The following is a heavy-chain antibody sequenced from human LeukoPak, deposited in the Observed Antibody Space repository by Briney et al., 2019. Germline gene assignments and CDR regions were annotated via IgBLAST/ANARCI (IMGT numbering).Heavy chain of an antibody. CDR1: GFTFSSYW. J-gene: IGHJ4*02. Sequence: GGSLRLSCAASGFTFSSYWMNWARQAPGKGLEWVASINHNGNVNYYVDSVKGRFTISRDNSKNMLYLQMNSLRAEDTAVYYCAINYYGSGSYYHYWGQGTLVTVSS. CDR2: INHNGNVN. D-gene: IGHD3-10*01. V-gene: IGHV3-7*03. CDR3: AINYYGSGSYYHY.